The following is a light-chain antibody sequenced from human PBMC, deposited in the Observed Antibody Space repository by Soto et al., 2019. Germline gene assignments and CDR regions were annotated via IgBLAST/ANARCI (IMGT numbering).Light chain of an antibody. CDR2: EVR. V-gene: IGLV2-14*01. Sequence: QSALTQPASVSGSPGQSITISCTGTSSDVGAYNYVSWYQQHPGKAPKLMIFEVRDRPSGVSNRFSGSKSGNTASLTISGLQAEDEADYYCSSYTRSNTLVFGGGTKVTVL. J-gene: IGLJ2*01. CDR1: SSDVGAYNY. CDR3: SSYTRSNTLV.